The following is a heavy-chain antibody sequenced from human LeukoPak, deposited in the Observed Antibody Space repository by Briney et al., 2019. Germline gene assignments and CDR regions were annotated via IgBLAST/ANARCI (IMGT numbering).Heavy chain of an antibody. Sequence: SETLSLTCAVYGGSFSGYYWSWIRQPPGKGLEWIGEINHSGSTNYNPSLKSRVTKSVDTSKNQFSLKLSSVTAADTAVYYCARSSIAARRGYNWFDPWGQGTLVTVSS. CDR2: INHSGST. V-gene: IGHV4-34*01. J-gene: IGHJ5*02. D-gene: IGHD6-6*01. CDR1: GGSFSGYY. CDR3: ARSSIAARRGYNWFDP.